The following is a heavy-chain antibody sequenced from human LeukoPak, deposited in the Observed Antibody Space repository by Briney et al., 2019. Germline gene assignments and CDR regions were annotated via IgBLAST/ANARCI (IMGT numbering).Heavy chain of an antibody. J-gene: IGHJ4*02. D-gene: IGHD1-1*01. CDR1: GFSFSTYG. CDR2: IWYDGSNE. CDR3: ARDRGTNGDYHRGYFDY. Sequence: GGSLRLSCAASGFSFSTYGMHWVRQAPGKGLEWVTLIWYDGSNEYYADSVKGRFTISRDNSKNTLYLQMNSLRAQDTAVYYCARDRGTNGDYHRGYFDYWGQGTLVTVSS. V-gene: IGHV3-33*01.